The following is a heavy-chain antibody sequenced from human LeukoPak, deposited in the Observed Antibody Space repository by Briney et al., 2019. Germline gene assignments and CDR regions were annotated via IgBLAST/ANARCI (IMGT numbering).Heavy chain of an antibody. Sequence: SVKVSCKASGGTFSSYAISWVRQAPGQGREWMGRIIPIFGTANYAQKFQGRVTITTDESTSTAYMELSSLRSEDTAVYYCARGRLISYSSWYLVGWFDPWGQGTLVTVSS. CDR3: ARGRLISYSSWYLVGWFDP. D-gene: IGHD6-13*01. J-gene: IGHJ5*02. CDR1: GGTFSSYA. V-gene: IGHV1-69*05. CDR2: IIPIFGTA.